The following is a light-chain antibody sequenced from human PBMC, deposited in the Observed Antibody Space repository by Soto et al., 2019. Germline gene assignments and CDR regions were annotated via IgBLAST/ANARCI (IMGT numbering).Light chain of an antibody. CDR3: QQYGNSPT. V-gene: IGKV3-20*01. J-gene: IGKJ1*01. Sequence: EIVLTQSPGTLSLSPGERATLSCRASQSVTAGYFAWYQQKPGQAPRLLIYETSSRTTGIPDRFSGSGSGTDFTLTISRLESEDFAVYYCQQYGNSPTFGQGTKVEIK. CDR2: ETS. CDR1: QSVTAGY.